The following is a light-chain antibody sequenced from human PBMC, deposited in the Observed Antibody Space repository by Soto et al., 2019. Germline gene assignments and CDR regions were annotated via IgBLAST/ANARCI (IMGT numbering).Light chain of an antibody. CDR3: QQSNNLPKT. J-gene: IGKJ1*01. Sequence: EIVMTQSPDTLSVSPGETATLSCRASQSVGNNLAWYQQKPGQAPRLLISDASTRAAGLPARFSGSGSGTEFTLTISSLQSEDFAVYYCQQSNNLPKTFGQGTKVEIK. CDR2: DAS. V-gene: IGKV3-15*01. CDR1: QSVGNN.